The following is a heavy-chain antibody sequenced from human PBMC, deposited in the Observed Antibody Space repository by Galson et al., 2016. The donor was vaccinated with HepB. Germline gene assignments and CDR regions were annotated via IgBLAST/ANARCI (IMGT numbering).Heavy chain of an antibody. CDR3: ARGHTPTSTYSYGWDSFDY. J-gene: IGHJ4*02. D-gene: IGHD5-18*01. Sequence: SYGITWVRQAPGQGLEWMGWINCYNGNRNFAQNLQGRITMTTDTSTKTAYMELRSLRSDDTAVYYCARGHTPTSTYSYGWDSFDYWGQGTLVTVSS. CDR1: SYG. CDR2: INCYNGNR. V-gene: IGHV1-18*01.